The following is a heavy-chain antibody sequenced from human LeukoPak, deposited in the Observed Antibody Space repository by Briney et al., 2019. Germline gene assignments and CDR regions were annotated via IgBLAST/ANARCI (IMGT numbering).Heavy chain of an antibody. CDR2: INPNSGGT. D-gene: IGHD3-10*01. CDR3: ARDQPYYYGSGSSSHSDY. CDR1: GYTFTGYY. V-gene: IGHV1-2*02. Sequence: ASVKVSCKASGYTFTGYYMHWVRQAPGQGLEWMGWINPNSGGTNYAQKFQGRVTMTRDTSISTAYMELSRLRSDDTAVYYCARDQPYYYGSGSSSHSDYWGQETLVTVSS. J-gene: IGHJ4*02.